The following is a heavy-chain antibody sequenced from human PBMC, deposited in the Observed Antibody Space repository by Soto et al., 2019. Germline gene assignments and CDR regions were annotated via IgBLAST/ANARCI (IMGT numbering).Heavy chain of an antibody. CDR1: GFSFSDYS. V-gene: IGHV3-23*01. J-gene: IGHJ3*02. Sequence: PGGSLRLSCAASGFSFSDYSMNWVRQAPGKGLEWVSVIGLSGTTTYYTDSVKGRFTISRDNSKSTLYLQMNSLRAEDTAVYYCAKAGNLEAFDIWGQGTMVTVSS. CDR2: IGLSGTTT. CDR3: AKAGNLEAFDI.